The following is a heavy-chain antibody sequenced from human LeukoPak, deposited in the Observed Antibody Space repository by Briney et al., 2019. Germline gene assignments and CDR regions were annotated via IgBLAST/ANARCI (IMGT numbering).Heavy chain of an antibody. V-gene: IGHV3-21*05. J-gene: IGHJ4*02. CDR2: IDTTSSYI. CDR3: AGASATAGTFPY. Sequence: GGSLRLSCAASGFTFSSYEINWVRQAPGKGLEWVSYIDTTSSYIYYADSVKGRFTISRDNAKNSLYLQMNSLRAEDTAVYYCAGASATAGTFPYWGQGTLVTVSS. D-gene: IGHD6-13*01. CDR1: GFTFSSYE.